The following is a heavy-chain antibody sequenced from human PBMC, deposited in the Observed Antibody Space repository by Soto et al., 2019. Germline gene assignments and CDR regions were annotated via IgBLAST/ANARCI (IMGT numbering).Heavy chain of an antibody. V-gene: IGHV1-18*01. J-gene: IGHJ5*02. CDR2: ISAYNGNT. CDR1: GYTFTNYD. Sequence: ASVKVSCKASGYTFTNYDFNWVRQAPGQGLEWMGWISAYNGNTNYAQKLQGRVTMTTDTSTSTAYMELRSLRSDDTAVYYSARGSIAAAKRFDPWGQGTLVTVSS. CDR3: ARGSIAAAKRFDP. D-gene: IGHD6-13*01.